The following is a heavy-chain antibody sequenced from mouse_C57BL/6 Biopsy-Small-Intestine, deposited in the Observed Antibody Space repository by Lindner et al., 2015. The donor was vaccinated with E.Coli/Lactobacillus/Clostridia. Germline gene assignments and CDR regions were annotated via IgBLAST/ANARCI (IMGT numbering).Heavy chain of an antibody. CDR2: IYPSDGSS. V-gene: IGHV1-85*01. D-gene: IGHD1-1*01. CDR1: VYTFTSYD. CDR3: ARRGIITTVVAPDY. Sequence: VQLQESGPELVKPGASVKLSCKASVYTFTSYDINWVKQRPGQGLEWIGWIYPSDGSSKYNEKFKGKATLTVDTSSTTAYMELHSLTSEDSAVYYCARRGIITTVVAPDYWGQGTTLTVSS. J-gene: IGHJ2*01.